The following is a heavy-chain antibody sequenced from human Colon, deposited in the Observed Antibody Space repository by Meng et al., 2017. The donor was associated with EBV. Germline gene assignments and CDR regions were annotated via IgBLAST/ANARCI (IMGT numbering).Heavy chain of an antibody. CDR3: ARVPTTGYKDH. V-gene: IGHV4-34*01. D-gene: IGHD3-9*01. J-gene: IGHJ4*02. CDR1: GGSFSGYV. CDR2: VSHPGSA. Sequence: QVLLQQLGEGLLKPSETLSLTCTVNGGSFSGYVWSWVRQPPGKGTEWIGEVSHPGSANYNPSLKSRVTISVDASEKQFSLRLTSVTAADSAVYYCARVPTTGYKDHWGQGTLVTVSS.